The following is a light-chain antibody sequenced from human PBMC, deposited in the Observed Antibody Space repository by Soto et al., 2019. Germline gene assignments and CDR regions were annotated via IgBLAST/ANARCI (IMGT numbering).Light chain of an antibody. CDR2: DDN. V-gene: IGLV2-23*01. CDR1: SSDVGSYKL. Sequence: QSVLTQPASVSGSPGQSITISCTGTSSDVGSYKLVSWYQQHPGKAPKLMIYDDNKRPSGVSDRFSGSKSGNTASLTISGLQAEDEADYYCCSYAGSVTWVFGGGTKLTVL. CDR3: CSYAGSVTWV. J-gene: IGLJ3*02.